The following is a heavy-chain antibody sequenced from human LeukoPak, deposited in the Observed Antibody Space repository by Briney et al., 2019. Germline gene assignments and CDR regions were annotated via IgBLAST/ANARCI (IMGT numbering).Heavy chain of an antibody. CDR1: GGSISSSSYY. Sequence: SETLSLTCTVSGGSISSSSYYWGWIRQPPGKGLEWIGSIYYSGSTYYNPSLKSRVTISVDTSKNQFSLKLSSVTAADTAVYYCAGLRYYYDSSGYADAFDIWSQGTMVTVSS. CDR3: AGLRYYYDSSGYADAFDI. CDR2: IYYSGST. D-gene: IGHD3-22*01. V-gene: IGHV4-39*07. J-gene: IGHJ3*02.